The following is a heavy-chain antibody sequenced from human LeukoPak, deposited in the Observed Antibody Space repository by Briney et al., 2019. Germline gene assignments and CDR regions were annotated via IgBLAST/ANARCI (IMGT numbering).Heavy chain of an antibody. CDR1: GFTFRSHT. D-gene: IGHD3-10*01. J-gene: IGHJ5*02. V-gene: IGHV3-21*01. CDR3: ARDTYYYGSGSYCRTGWFDP. Sequence: GGSLRLSCAASGFTFRSHTMNWVRQAPGKGLEWVSSISSSDNHIYYADSVKGRFIISRDNAHNSLYLQLNSLGAEDTAVYYCARDTYYYGSGSYCRTGWFDPWGQGTLVTVSS. CDR2: ISSSDNHI.